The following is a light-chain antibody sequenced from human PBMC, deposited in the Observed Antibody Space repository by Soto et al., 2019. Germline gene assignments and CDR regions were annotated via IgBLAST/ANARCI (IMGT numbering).Light chain of an antibody. Sequence: DIQMTQSPSTLSASVGDRVTITCRASQSLSSWLAWYQQKPGKAPKSLIYKASSLESGVPSRFSGSGSGTEFPLTISTLQPNDFATYSCQQYLSYPITFGQGTRLEIK. CDR2: KAS. V-gene: IGKV1-5*03. CDR3: QQYLSYPIT. CDR1: QSLSSW. J-gene: IGKJ5*01.